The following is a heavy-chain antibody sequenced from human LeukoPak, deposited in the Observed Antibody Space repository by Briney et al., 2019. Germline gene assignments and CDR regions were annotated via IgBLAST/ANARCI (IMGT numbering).Heavy chain of an antibody. CDR3: AKALPHEIHDYGGNPDAFDI. CDR2: ISGSGGST. CDR1: GGSFSGYY. V-gene: IGHV3-23*01. Sequence: ETLSLTCAVYGGSFSGYYWSWVRQAPGKGLEWVSAISGSGGSTYYADSVKGRFTISRDNSKNTLYLQMNSLRAEDTAVYYCAKALPHEIHDYGGNPDAFDIWGQGTMVTVSS. J-gene: IGHJ3*02. D-gene: IGHD4-23*01.